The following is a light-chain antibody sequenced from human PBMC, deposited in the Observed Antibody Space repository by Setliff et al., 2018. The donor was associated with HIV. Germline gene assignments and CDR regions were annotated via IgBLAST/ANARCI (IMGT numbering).Light chain of an antibody. J-gene: IGLJ1*01. CDR1: SSDVGGYNY. Sequence: QSVLTQPASVSGSPGQSITISCTGTSSDVGGYNYVSWYQQHPGKAPKLIIYEVRNRPSGVSNRFSGSKSGNTASLTISGLQAEDEADYFCSSYTISSTQLFGTGTKATVL. CDR3: SSYTISSTQL. V-gene: IGLV2-14*01. CDR2: EVR.